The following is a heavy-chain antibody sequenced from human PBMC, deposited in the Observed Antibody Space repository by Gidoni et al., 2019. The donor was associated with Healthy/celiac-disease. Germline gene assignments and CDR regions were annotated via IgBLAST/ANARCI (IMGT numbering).Heavy chain of an antibody. Sequence: FSSYSMNWVRQAPGKGLEWVSSISSSSSYIYYADSVKGRFTISRDNAKNSLYLQMNSLRAEDTAVYYCAREREDYDFWSVPYFDYWGQGTLVTVSS. D-gene: IGHD3-3*01. CDR3: AREREDYDFWSVPYFDY. CDR2: ISSSSSYI. J-gene: IGHJ4*02. CDR1: FSSYS. V-gene: IGHV3-21*01.